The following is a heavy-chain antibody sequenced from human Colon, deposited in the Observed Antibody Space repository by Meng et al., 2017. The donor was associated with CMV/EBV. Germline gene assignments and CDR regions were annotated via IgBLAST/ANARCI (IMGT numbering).Heavy chain of an antibody. CDR2: INTISGHP. V-gene: IGHV7-4-1*02. Sequence: SGYNVNKYAVNWVRQAPGQGLEWMGWINTISGHPTYAQDFTGRFVFSLDASVSTAYLQISSLAAEDTAIYYCTRDSGSIGWYNWFDPWGQGTLVTVSS. CDR3: TRDSGSIGWYNWFDP. D-gene: IGHD6-19*01. CDR1: GYNVNKYA. J-gene: IGHJ5*02.